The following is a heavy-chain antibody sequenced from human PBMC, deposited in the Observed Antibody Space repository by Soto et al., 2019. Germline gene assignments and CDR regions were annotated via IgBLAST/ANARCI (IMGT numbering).Heavy chain of an antibody. CDR3: AKSLGYCSSTRCRYFDY. V-gene: IGHV3-23*01. D-gene: IGHD2-2*01. Sequence: EVQLLESGGTLVQPGGSLRLSCAASGFTFSSYAMSWVRQAPGRGLEWVSYISGGGGSTYYADSVKGRFTMSRDNSKNTLYLQMNSLRVEDTAVYYCAKSLGYCSSTRCRYFDYWGQGTLVTVSS. CDR2: ISGGGGST. J-gene: IGHJ4*02. CDR1: GFTFSSYA.